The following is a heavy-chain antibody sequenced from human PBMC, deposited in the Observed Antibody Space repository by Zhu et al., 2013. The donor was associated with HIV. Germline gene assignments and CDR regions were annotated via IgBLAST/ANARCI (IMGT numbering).Heavy chain of an antibody. CDR3: ARGGDVEMLKYWYFDL. D-gene: IGHD3-16*01. Sequence: QVQLVQSGAEVKKPGASVKVSCKASGYIFTSYYMHWVRQAPGQGLEWMGLINPSGGDTNFAQKFQGRVTMTRDTSTSTVYMELSSLRSEDTAVYYCARGGDVEMLKYWYFDLWGRGTLVTVSS. CDR1: GYIFTSYY. CDR2: INPSGGDT. V-gene: IGHV1-46*01. J-gene: IGHJ2*01.